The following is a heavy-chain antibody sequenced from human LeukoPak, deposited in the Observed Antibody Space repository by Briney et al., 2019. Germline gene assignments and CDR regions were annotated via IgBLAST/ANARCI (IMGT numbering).Heavy chain of an antibody. CDR1: GFTFGDYA. J-gene: IGHJ4*02. Sequence: PGGSLRLSCTASGFTFGDYAMSWVRQAPGKGLEWVGFIRSKSYGRTTEYAASVKGRFTISRDDSKGIAYLQMHSLKTEDTAVYYCTSEAQYYYDRSGYSSSDYWGQGALVTVSS. V-gene: IGHV3-49*04. CDR3: TSEAQYYYDRSGYSSSDY. CDR2: IRSKSYGRTT. D-gene: IGHD3-22*01.